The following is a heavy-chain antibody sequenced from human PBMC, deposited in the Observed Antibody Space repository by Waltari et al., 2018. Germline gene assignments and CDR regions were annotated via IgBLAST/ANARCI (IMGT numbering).Heavy chain of an antibody. D-gene: IGHD6-13*01. CDR1: GASISSYY. CDR2: IYYSGST. CDR3: ASYLCNRQLVRMGPCGDFDY. V-gene: IGHV4-59*01. Sequence: QVQLQESGPGLVKPSETLSLTCTVSGASISSYYWSLIRQPPGKGLEWIGYIYYSGSTNYNPSLKSRVTISVDTSKNQFSLKLSSVTAADTAVYYCASYLCNRQLVRMGPCGDFDYWGQGTLVTVSS. J-gene: IGHJ4*02.